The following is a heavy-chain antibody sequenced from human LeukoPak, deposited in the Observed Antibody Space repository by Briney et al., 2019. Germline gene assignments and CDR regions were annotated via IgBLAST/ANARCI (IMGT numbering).Heavy chain of an antibody. CDR3: ARGSSGYSYGYARMDYYYYYYMDV. V-gene: IGHV1-2*02. Sequence: ASVKVSCKASGYTFTVYYMHWVRQAPGQGLEWMGWINPNSGGTNYAQKFQGRVTMTRDTSISTDYMELSRQRSDDTAVYYCARGSSGYSYGYARMDYYYYYYMDVWGKGTTVTISS. CDR1: GYTFTVYY. J-gene: IGHJ6*03. CDR2: INPNSGGT. D-gene: IGHD5-18*01.